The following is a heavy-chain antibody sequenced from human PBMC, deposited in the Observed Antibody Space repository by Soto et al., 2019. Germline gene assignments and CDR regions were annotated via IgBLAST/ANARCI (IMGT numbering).Heavy chain of an antibody. CDR2: IGTAGDT. CDR3: ARVRGAKGSDAFDI. V-gene: IGHV3-13*01. CDR1: GFTFSSYD. Sequence: LRLSCAASGFTFSSYDMHWVRQATGKGLEWVSAIGTAGDTYYPGSVKGRFTISRENAKNSLYLQMNSLRAGDTAVYYCARVRGAKGSDAFDIWGQGTMVTVSS. D-gene: IGHD3-10*01. J-gene: IGHJ3*02.